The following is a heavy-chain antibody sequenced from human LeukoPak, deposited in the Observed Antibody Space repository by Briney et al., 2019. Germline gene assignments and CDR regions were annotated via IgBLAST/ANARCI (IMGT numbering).Heavy chain of an antibody. V-gene: IGHV3-21*01. Sequence: GGSLRLSCAASGFTFSSYSMNWVRQAPGKGLEWVSSISSSSSYIYYADSVKRRFTISRDNAKNSLYLQMNSLRAEDTAVYYCARSHYYDILTGYYLIQDAWYYFDYWGQATLVTVSS. D-gene: IGHD3-9*01. J-gene: IGHJ4*02. CDR3: ARSHYYDILTGYYLIQDAWYYFDY. CDR2: ISSSSSYI. CDR1: GFTFSSYS.